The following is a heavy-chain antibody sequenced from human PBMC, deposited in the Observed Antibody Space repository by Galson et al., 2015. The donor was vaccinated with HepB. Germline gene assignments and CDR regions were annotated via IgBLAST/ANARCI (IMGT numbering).Heavy chain of an antibody. V-gene: IGHV1-69*01. J-gene: IGHJ4*02. Sequence: ASGGTFSSYAISWVRQAPGQGLEWMGGIIPIFGTANYAQKFQGRVTITADESTSTAYMELSSLRSEDTAVYYCASSYQLLTTGFDYWGQGTLVTVSS. D-gene: IGHD2-2*01. CDR2: IIPIFGTA. CDR1: GGTFSSYA. CDR3: ASSYQLLTTGFDY.